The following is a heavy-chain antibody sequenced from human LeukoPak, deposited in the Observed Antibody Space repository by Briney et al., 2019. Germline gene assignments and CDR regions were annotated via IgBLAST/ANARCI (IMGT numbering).Heavy chain of an antibody. D-gene: IGHD5-18*01. CDR3: ERDGVGYNYGYSYFDY. CDR1: GGSINSYY. CDR2: IYYSGTT. Sequence: KTSETLSLTCTVSGGSINSYYWSWIRQPPGRGLEWIGYIYYSGTTNYNPSLKSRVTISLDTSKNQFSLKLSSVTAADTAVYYCERDGVGYNYGYSYFDYWGQGTLVTVSS. J-gene: IGHJ4*02. V-gene: IGHV4-59*01.